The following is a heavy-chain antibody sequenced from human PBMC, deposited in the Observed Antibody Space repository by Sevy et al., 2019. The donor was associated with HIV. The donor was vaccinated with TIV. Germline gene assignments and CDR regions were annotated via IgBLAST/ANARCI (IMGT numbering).Heavy chain of an antibody. CDR1: GFTFGNYW. V-gene: IGHV3-74*01. CDR3: GREMISMVPGVPDAFDI. D-gene: IGHD3-10*01. Sequence: GGSLRLSCAASGFTFGNYWMHWVPQAPGKGLVWISRINNDGSNTNYADSVKGRFTTSRDNAKNTLYLQMNSLRAEDTAVYYCGREMISMVPGVPDAFDIWGQGTMVTVSS. CDR2: INNDGSNT. J-gene: IGHJ3*02.